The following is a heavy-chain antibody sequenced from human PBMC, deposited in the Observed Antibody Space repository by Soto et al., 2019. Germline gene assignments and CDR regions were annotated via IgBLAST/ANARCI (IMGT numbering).Heavy chain of an antibody. D-gene: IGHD3-10*01. Sequence: QVQLVESGGGVVQPGRSLRLSCAASGFTFSSYGMHWVRQAPGKGLEWVAVIWYDGSNKYYADSVKGRFTISRDNSKNTLYLQMNSLRAEDTAGYYCARAPSTKYGSRDYYYGMDVWGQGTTVTVSS. J-gene: IGHJ6*02. CDR1: GFTFSSYG. CDR3: ARAPSTKYGSRDYYYGMDV. V-gene: IGHV3-33*01. CDR2: IWYDGSNK.